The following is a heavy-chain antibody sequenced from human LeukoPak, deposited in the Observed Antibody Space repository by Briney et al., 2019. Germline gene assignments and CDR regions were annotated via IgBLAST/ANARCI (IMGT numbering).Heavy chain of an antibody. V-gene: IGHV3-30*18. Sequence: PGGSLRLSCAASGFTFSSYAMHWVRQAPGKGLEWVAIISYDGSNKYYADSVKGRFTISRDNSKNTLYLQMNSLRAEDTAVYYCAKPLGWAPGAFDIWGQGTMVTVSS. CDR1: GFTFSSYA. CDR3: AKPLGWAPGAFDI. D-gene: IGHD6-19*01. J-gene: IGHJ3*02. CDR2: ISYDGSNK.